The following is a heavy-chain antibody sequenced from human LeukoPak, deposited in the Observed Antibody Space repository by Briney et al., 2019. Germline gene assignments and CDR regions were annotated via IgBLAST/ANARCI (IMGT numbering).Heavy chain of an antibody. V-gene: IGHV4-31*03. Sequence: PSETLSLTCTVSGGSISSGGYYWSWIRQHPGKGLEWIGYIYYSGSTYYNPSLKSRVTISVDTSKNQFSLKLSSVTAADTAVYYCAREGFGCSGYGLDYWGQGTLVTVSS. CDR1: GGSISSGGYY. J-gene: IGHJ4*02. D-gene: IGHD5-12*01. CDR3: AREGFGCSGYGLDY. CDR2: IYYSGST.